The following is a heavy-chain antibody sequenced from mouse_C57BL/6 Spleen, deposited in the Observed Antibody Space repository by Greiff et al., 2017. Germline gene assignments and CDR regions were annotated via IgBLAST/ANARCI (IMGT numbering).Heavy chain of an antibody. CDR3: ASHYYGSSYERAWWYFDV. J-gene: IGHJ1*03. Sequence: VQLQQSGAELVKPGASVKISCKASGYAFSSYWMNWVKQRPGKGLEWIGQIYPGDGDTNYNGKFKGKATLTADKSSSTAYMQLSSLTSEDSAVYFCASHYYGSSYERAWWYFDVWGTGTTVTVSS. V-gene: IGHV1-80*01. D-gene: IGHD1-1*01. CDR1: GYAFSSYW. CDR2: IYPGDGDT.